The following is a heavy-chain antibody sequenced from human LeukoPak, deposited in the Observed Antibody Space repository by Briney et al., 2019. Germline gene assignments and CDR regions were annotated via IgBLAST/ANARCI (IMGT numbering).Heavy chain of an antibody. D-gene: IGHD2-15*01. V-gene: IGHV3-21*01. CDR2: ISSSSSSI. CDR1: GFTFSSYS. Sequence: GGSLRLSCAASGFTFSSYSMNWVRQAPGKGLEWVSSISSSSSSIYYADSVKGRFTISRDNAKNSLYLQMNSLRAEDTAVYYCSRASGGIVETATVGSYWGQGTLVTVSS. J-gene: IGHJ4*02. CDR3: SRASGGIVETATVGSY.